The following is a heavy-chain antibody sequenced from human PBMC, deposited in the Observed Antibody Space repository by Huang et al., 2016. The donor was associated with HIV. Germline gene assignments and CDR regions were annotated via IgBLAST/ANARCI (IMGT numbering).Heavy chain of an antibody. D-gene: IGHD3-3*01. CDR1: GNTFSGSA. CDR3: AAKIGSDGYFISRGPRSRYYTLDV. J-gene: IGHJ6*02. CDR2: IVPGYEKP. Sequence: QLVQSGAQVKKSGSSLNVSCKASGNTFSGSAISWVRQAPGHRMEWLGVIVPGYEKPQYAKNFQGRVTITADESMTTAYMELSSLTSKDTAVYFCAAKIGSDGYFISRGPRSRYYTLDVWGQGPRSSSP. V-gene: IGHV1-69*13.